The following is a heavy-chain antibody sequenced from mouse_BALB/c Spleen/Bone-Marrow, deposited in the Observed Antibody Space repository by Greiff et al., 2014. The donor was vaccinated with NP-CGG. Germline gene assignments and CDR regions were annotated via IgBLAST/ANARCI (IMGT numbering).Heavy chain of an antibody. Sequence: EVKLVESRAELVKPGASVNSSCTTSGSNIKDTYIHWIKQRPKQGLEWIGRIDPANSYTKCDPKFQDKATITADTSSNTAYLQLGSLTSEDTAVYYCSRYSDYWNFDVWGAGTTVTVSS. V-gene: IGHV14-3*02. CDR1: GSNIKDTY. CDR2: IDPANSYT. CDR3: SRYSDYWNFDV. J-gene: IGHJ1*01.